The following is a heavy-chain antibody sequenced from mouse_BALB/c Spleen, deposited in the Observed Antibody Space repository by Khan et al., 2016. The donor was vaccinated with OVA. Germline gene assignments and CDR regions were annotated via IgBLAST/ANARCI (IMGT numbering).Heavy chain of an antibody. CDR2: IWAGGSS. D-gene: IGHD1-1*01. CDR3: ARDTTGESCWYFDV. J-gene: IGHJ1*01. Sequence: QVQLKESGPGLVAPSQSLSITCTVSGFSLTSYGVHWVRQPPGKGLEWLGVIWAGGSSNYNSALLSRLTISKDNSKSQVFLKMTSLQTYDTAMYYGARDTTGESCWYFDVWGAGTTVTVSS. V-gene: IGHV2-9*02. CDR1: GFSLTSYG.